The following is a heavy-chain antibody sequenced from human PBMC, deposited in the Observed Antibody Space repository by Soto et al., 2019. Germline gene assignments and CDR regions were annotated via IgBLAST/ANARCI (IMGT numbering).Heavy chain of an antibody. Sequence: QVQLVQSGAEVKKPGASVKVSCKASGYTFTSSGMSWVRQAPGQGLEWMGCISANTGSSEYAQRFQGRVTMNTNRSTSTAYLELRGLRSVDTAVYYCARAFFYQGSDSRGYSFDAFDFWGPGTLITVSS. CDR2: ISANTGSS. CDR1: GYTFTSSG. CDR3: ARAFFYQGSDSRGYSFDAFDF. J-gene: IGHJ3*01. V-gene: IGHV1-18*01. D-gene: IGHD3-22*01.